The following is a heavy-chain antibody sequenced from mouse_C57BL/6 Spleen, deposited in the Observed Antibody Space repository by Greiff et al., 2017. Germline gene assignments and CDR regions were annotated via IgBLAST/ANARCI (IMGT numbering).Heavy chain of an antibody. CDR1: GYTFTSYG. CDR2: IYPRSGNT. Sequence: LQESGAELARPGASVKLSCKASGYTFTSYGISWVKQRTGQGLEWIGEIYPRSGNTYYNEKFKGKATLTADKSSSTAYMALRSLTSEDSAVYFCARALGYGSSYWYFDVWGTGTTVTVSS. V-gene: IGHV1-81*01. D-gene: IGHD1-1*01. J-gene: IGHJ1*03. CDR3: ARALGYGSSYWYFDV.